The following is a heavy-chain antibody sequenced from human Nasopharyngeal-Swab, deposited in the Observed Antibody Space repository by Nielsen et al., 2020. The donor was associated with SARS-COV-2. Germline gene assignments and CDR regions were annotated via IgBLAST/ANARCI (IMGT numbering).Heavy chain of an antibody. Sequence: GESLKISCAASGFTFSSYSMNWVRQAPGKGLEWVSSISSSSSYIYYADSVKGRFTTSRDNAKNSLYLQMNSLRAEDTAVYYCARDYPYSSSWYPYYYYYYMDVWGKGTTVTVSS. J-gene: IGHJ6*03. V-gene: IGHV3-21*01. D-gene: IGHD6-13*01. CDR3: ARDYPYSSSWYPYYYYYYMDV. CDR1: GFTFSSYS. CDR2: ISSSSSYI.